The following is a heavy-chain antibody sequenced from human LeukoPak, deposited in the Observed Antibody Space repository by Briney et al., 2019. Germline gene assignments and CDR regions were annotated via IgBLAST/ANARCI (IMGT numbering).Heavy chain of an antibody. Sequence: GASVKVSCKASGYTFTSYGISWVRQAPGQGLEWMGWISAYNGNTNYAQKLQGRVTMTTDTSTSTAYMELRSLRSDDTAVYYCAREGPRGGYFDWLLPTAPSYYYMDVWGKGTTVTVSS. J-gene: IGHJ6*03. V-gene: IGHV1-18*01. CDR2: ISAYNGNT. CDR1: GYTFTSYG. D-gene: IGHD3-9*01. CDR3: AREGPRGGYFDWLLPTAPSYYYMDV.